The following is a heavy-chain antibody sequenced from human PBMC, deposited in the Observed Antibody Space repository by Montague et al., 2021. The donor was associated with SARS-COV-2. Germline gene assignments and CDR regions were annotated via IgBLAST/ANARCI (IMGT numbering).Heavy chain of an antibody. J-gene: IGHJ4*02. V-gene: IGHV6-1*01. Sequence: CAISGDSVSSNLATWNWIRQSPSRGLEWLGRTYYRSKWYNDYAESVKSRITIDPDTSKHQFPLHLNSVTPEDTAVYYCARIPVGSKYYFDFWGQGTLVTVSS. D-gene: IGHD2-2*01. CDR1: GDSVSSNLAT. CDR2: TYYRSKWYN. CDR3: ARIPVGSKYYFDF.